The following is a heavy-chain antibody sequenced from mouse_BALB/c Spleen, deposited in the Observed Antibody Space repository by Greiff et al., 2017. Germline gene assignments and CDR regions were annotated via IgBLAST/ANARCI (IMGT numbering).Heavy chain of an antibody. Sequence: VQLQQPGAELVMPGASVKMSCKASGYTFTDYWMHWVKQRPGQGLEWIGAIDTSDSYTSYNQKFKGKATLTVDESSSTAYMQLSSLTSEDSAVYYCTRDYGNYFDYWGQGTTLTVSS. V-gene: IGHV1-69*01. CDR1: GYTFTDYW. J-gene: IGHJ2*01. D-gene: IGHD2-1*01. CDR3: TRDYGNYFDY. CDR2: IDTSDSYT.